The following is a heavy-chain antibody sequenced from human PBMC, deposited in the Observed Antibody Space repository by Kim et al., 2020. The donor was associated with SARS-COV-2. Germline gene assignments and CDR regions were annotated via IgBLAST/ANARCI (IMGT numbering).Heavy chain of an antibody. Sequence: SETLSLTCNVTSGSYYWNWIRQPPGKGLEWIGYIYYSGSAKYNPSLESRVAISLDRSRKQFSLKLSSVTATDTAVYYCARGRDYGDYAAGYWGQGTLVTV. CDR1: VTSGSYY. CDR2: IYYSGSA. D-gene: IGHD4-17*01. V-gene: IGHV4-61*01. J-gene: IGHJ4*02. CDR3: ARGRDYGDYAAGY.